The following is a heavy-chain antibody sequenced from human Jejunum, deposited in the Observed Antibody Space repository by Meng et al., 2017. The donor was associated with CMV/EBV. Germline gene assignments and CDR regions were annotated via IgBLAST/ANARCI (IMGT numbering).Heavy chain of an antibody. CDR1: IFTSST. J-gene: IGHJ4*02. V-gene: IGHV3-21*01. Sequence: IFTSSTMSCVRQVPGKGLEWVSSFSTHSTYISYADSVKGRFTISRDNAKNSLYLQMDSLRVEDTAVYYCASGFCGSTTCYREFDYWGQGTRVTVSS. CDR3: ASGFCGSTTCYREFDY. CDR2: FSTHSTYI. D-gene: IGHD2-2*01.